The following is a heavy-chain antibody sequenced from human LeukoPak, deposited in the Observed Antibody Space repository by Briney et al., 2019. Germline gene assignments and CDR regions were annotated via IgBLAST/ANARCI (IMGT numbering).Heavy chain of an antibody. CDR3: ARDMMWFGELSQGSYYFDY. V-gene: IGHV4-38-2*02. J-gene: IGHJ4*02. CDR2: IYHSGST. CDR1: GYSISSGYY. Sequence: SDTLSLTCAVSGYSISSGYYWGWIRQPPGKGLEWIGSIYHSGSTYYNPSLKSRVTISVDTSKNQFSLKLSSVTAADTAVYYCARDMMWFGELSQGSYYFDYWGQGTLVTVSS. D-gene: IGHD3-10*01.